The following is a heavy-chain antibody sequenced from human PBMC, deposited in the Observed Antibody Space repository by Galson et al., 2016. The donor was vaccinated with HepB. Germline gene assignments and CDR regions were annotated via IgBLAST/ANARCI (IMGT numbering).Heavy chain of an antibody. Sequence: PALVKPTQTLTLTCTLFGFSISTSGVGVGWIRQPPGKALEWLALIYWDDDKRYSPSLKSRLTITKDASKNQVVLTMTNMDPVDTATYFCARSSDMVATIGFYYFDYWGQGTLVTISS. CDR3: ARSSDMVATIGFYYFDY. CDR1: GFSISTSGVG. V-gene: IGHV2-5*02. CDR2: IYWDDDK. J-gene: IGHJ4*02. D-gene: IGHD5-12*01.